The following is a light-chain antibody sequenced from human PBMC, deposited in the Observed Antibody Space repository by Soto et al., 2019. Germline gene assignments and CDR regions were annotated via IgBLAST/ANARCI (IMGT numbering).Light chain of an antibody. Sequence: DIQMTQSPSAMSASVGDRVTITCRASQGVSNYLAWFQQKPGKVPQRLIYAASSLQSGVPSRFSGSGSGTEFTLTISSLQPEDFATYYGLQHNSFPWTFGQGTKVEIK. CDR2: AAS. V-gene: IGKV1-17*03. CDR3: LQHNSFPWT. J-gene: IGKJ1*01. CDR1: QGVSNY.